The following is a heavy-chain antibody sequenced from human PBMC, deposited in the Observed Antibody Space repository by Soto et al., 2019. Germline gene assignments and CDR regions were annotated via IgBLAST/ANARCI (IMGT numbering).Heavy chain of an antibody. Sequence: SGPTLVKPTQTLTLTCTFSGFSLSTSGVGVGWIRQPPGKALEWLALIYWDDDKRYSPSLKSRLTITKDTSKNQVVLTMTNMDPVDTATYYCAHMGYLAVAGTEYFQHWGQGTLVTVSS. CDR3: AHMGYLAVAGTEYFQH. D-gene: IGHD6-19*01. V-gene: IGHV2-5*02. CDR1: GFSLSTSGVG. CDR2: IYWDDDK. J-gene: IGHJ1*01.